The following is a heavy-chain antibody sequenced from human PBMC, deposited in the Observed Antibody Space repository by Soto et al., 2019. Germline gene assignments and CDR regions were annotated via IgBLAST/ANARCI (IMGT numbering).Heavy chain of an antibody. J-gene: IGHJ6*02. Sequence: GGSLRLSCAASGFTVSSNYMSWVRQAPGKGLEWVSVIYSGGSTYYADSVKGRFTISRVNSKNTLYLQMNSLRAEDTAVYYCARGGYSRYYYYYYGMDVWGQGTTVTVSS. V-gene: IGHV3-53*01. CDR2: IYSGGST. CDR3: ARGGYSRYYYYYYGMDV. D-gene: IGHD6-13*01. CDR1: GFTVSSNY.